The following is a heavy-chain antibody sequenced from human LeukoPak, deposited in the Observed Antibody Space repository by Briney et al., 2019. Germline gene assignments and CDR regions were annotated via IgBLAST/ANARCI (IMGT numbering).Heavy chain of an antibody. CDR1: GGSISPYY. Sequence: SETLSLTCTVSGGSISPYYWSWIRQSPGRGLEWIAYISYSGSTSYNPSLKSRVIISVDTSKNQFSLKLSSVTAADTAVFYCARGRPGSAVAGFDLWGRGTLVTVSS. D-gene: IGHD6-19*01. CDR3: ARGRPGSAVAGFDL. CDR2: ISYSGST. J-gene: IGHJ2*01. V-gene: IGHV4-59*01.